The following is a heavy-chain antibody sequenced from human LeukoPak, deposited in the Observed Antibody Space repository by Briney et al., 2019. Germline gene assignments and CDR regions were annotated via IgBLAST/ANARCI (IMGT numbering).Heavy chain of an antibody. J-gene: IGHJ5*02. CDR1: GGSFSGYY. CDR2: INHSGST. V-gene: IGHV4-34*01. Sequence: SETLSLTCAVYGGSFSGYYWSWIRQPPGKGLEWIGEINHSGSTNYNPSLKSRVTISVDTSKNQFSLKLSSVTAADTAVYYCAREIVVVRAGWFDPWGQGTLVTVSS. D-gene: IGHD2-2*01. CDR3: AREIVVVRAGWFDP.